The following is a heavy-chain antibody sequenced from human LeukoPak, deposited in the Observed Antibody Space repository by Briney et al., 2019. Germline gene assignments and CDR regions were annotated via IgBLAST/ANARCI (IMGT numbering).Heavy chain of an antibody. Sequence: SETLSLTCTVSGGSISSYYWTWIRQPPGKGLEWIDYISNSGSTNYNPSLKSRVTISVDTSKNQFALKLSSVTAADTAVYYCARGSGWYAYWGQGTLVTVSS. CDR2: ISNSGST. J-gene: IGHJ4*02. D-gene: IGHD6-19*01. CDR1: GGSISSYY. CDR3: ARGSGWYAY. V-gene: IGHV4-59*01.